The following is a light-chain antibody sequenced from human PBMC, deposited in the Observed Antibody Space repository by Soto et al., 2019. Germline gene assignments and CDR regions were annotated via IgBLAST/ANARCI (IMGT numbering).Light chain of an antibody. CDR2: KAS. V-gene: IGKV1-5*03. CDR1: QSISSW. Sequence: DIQMTQSPSTLSASVGDRVTITCRASQSISSWLAWYQHKPGKAPNLLIYKASSLESGVPSRFSGSGSGTEFTLTISSLQPDDFATYYCQHYNTYPLTFGGGTEVEIK. J-gene: IGKJ4*01. CDR3: QHYNTYPLT.